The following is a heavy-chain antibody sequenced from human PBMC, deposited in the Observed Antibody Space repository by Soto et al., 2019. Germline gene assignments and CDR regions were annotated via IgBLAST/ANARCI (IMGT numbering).Heavy chain of an antibody. Sequence: PGESLKISCKGSGYSFTKYWIGWVRQMPGKGLEWMAIIYPDESDTKYSPSFQGQVTISADKSISTAYLQWSSLKASDTAMYYCARPRSSSRNYYGMDVWGQGTTVTVS. D-gene: IGHD6-13*01. CDR2: IYPDESDT. V-gene: IGHV5-51*01. J-gene: IGHJ6*02. CDR1: GYSFTKYW. CDR3: ARPRSSSRNYYGMDV.